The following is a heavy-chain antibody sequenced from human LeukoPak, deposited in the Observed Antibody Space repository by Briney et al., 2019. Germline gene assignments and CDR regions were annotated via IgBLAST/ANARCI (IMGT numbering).Heavy chain of an antibody. CDR2: IKQEGREK. CDR1: GFTFSSYR. CDR3: TRDNPFGAY. J-gene: IGHJ4*02. D-gene: IGHD3-3*01. V-gene: IGHV3-7*03. Sequence: PGASLRLSCAASGFTFSSYRMTWVRQAPGKGLEWVANIKQEGREKYYVDSVKGRFTISRDNAKNSLYLQMNSLRGEDTAIYYCTRDNPFGAYWGQGTLVTVSS.